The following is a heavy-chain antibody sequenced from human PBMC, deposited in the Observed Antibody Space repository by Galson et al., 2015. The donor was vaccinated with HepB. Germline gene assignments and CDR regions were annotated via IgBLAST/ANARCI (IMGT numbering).Heavy chain of an antibody. CDR3: AKDVYSDGAYLGNPYDGFDI. D-gene: IGHD4/OR15-4a*01. Sequence: SLRLSCAASGFSFSDDYMDWVRQAPGKGLEGVSVISGSGGSTYYAESVKGRFTVSRDNSESMLYLQMNSLRAEDTAVYYCAKDVYSDGAYLGNPYDGFDIWGQGTKVTVSS. V-gene: IGHV3-23*01. CDR2: ISGSGGST. CDR1: GFSFSDDY. J-gene: IGHJ3*02.